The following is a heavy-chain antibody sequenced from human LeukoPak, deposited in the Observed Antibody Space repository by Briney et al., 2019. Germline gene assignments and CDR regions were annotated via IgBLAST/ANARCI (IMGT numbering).Heavy chain of an antibody. V-gene: IGHV3-30*02. CDR1: GFTFSSYG. Sequence: GGSLRLSCAASGFTFSSYGMHWVRQAPGKGLEWVAFIRYDGSNKYYADSVKGRFTISRDNSKNTLYLQMNSLKAEDTAVYYCAKGYDLRYFDCLFGDYWGQGTLVTVSP. J-gene: IGHJ4*02. CDR3: AKGYDLRYFDCLFGDY. CDR2: IRYDGSNK. D-gene: IGHD3-9*01.